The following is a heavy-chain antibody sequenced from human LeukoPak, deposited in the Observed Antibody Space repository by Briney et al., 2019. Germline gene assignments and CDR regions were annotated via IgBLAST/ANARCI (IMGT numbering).Heavy chain of an antibody. CDR1: VCTISRSRYY. CDR2: IYYSGST. J-gene: IGHJ5*02. D-gene: IGHD1-1*01. CDR3: APYNYNSLDP. V-gene: IGHV4-39*01. Sequence: SETLSLTCIFTVCTISRSRYYWVGIRQPPGKGLEWIGSIYYSGSTYYNPSLKSRVTISVDTSKNQFSLKLSSVTAADTAVYFCAPYNYNSLDPGGQGTLVTVSS.